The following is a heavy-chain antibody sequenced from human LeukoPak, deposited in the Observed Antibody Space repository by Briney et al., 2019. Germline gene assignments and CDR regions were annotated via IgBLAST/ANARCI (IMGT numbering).Heavy chain of an antibody. CDR2: IIPIFGTA. CDR1: GGTFSSYA. CDR3: AREVEWARRMDV. V-gene: IGHV1-69*13. D-gene: IGHD2-2*01. J-gene: IGHJ6*02. Sequence: SVKVSCKASGGTFSSYAISWVRQAPGQGLEWMGGIIPIFGTANYAQKFQGRVTITADESTSTAYMELSSLRSEDTAVYYCAREVEWARRMDVWGQGTTVTVSS.